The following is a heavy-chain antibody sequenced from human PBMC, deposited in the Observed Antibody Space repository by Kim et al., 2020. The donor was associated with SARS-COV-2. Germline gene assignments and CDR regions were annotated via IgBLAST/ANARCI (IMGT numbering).Heavy chain of an antibody. Sequence: SETLSLTCAASGDPISSYYWSWIRQPPGKGLEWIGYIYYSGSTNYNPSLKSRLTILLDTSNNQSSLKQSSMIAADTAVYYCATGRVFGHFCGYFDPCVQ. CDR3: ATGRVFGHFCGYFDP. D-gene: IGHD6-25*01. J-gene: IGHJ5*02. CDR1: GDPISSYY. CDR2: IYYSGST. V-gene: IGHV4-59*12.